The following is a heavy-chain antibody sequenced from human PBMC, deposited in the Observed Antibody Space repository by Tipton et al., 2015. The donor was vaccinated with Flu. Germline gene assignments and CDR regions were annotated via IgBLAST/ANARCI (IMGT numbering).Heavy chain of an antibody. V-gene: IGHV1-69*04. D-gene: IGHD4-17*01. Sequence: QSGAEVKKPGSSVRVSCKASGGTFTSYAFSWVRQAPGQGLEWMGRVIPILGSSNYAQKFQGRLTITADKSSSTAYMRLSGLTSDDTAMYYCARGKGDYGEDYWGQGTLVTVSS. CDR1: GGTFTSYA. CDR2: VIPILGSS. CDR3: ARGKGDYGEDY. J-gene: IGHJ4*02.